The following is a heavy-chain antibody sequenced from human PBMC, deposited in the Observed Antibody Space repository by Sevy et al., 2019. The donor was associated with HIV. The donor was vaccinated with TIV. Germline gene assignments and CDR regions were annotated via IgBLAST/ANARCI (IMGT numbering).Heavy chain of an antibody. Sequence: ASVKVSCKVSGYTLTELSMHWVRQAPGKGLEWMGGFDPEDGETIYSQKFQGRVTMTEDTSTDTAYMEVSSLRSEDTAVYYCATESAAPGGVRGGIDYCYYDLDVWGQGTTVTVSS. J-gene: IGHJ6*02. CDR3: ATESAAPGGVRGGIDYCYYDLDV. CDR1: GYTLTELS. D-gene: IGHD3-10*01. CDR2: FDPEDGET. V-gene: IGHV1-24*01.